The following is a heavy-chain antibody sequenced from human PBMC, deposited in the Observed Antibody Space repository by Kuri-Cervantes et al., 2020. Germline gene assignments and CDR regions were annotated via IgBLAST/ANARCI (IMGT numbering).Heavy chain of an antibody. Sequence: GESLNISCAASGFTFSSYAMSWVRQAPGKGLEWVSDISGSGGSTYYADSVKGRFTISRDNTKNTLYLQMNTLRAEDTAAYYCANGSSGLFDPWGQGTMVTVSS. CDR3: ANGSSGLFDP. V-gene: IGHV3-23*01. D-gene: IGHD3-22*01. CDR2: ISGSGGST. J-gene: IGHJ5*02. CDR1: GFTFSSYA.